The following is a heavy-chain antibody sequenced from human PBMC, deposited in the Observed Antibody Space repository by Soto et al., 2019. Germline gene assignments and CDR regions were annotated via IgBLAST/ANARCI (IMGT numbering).Heavy chain of an antibody. J-gene: IGHJ4*02. CDR2: LYRGGAA. CDR3: ARGFQSSFGY. V-gene: IGHV3-53*01. Sequence: GGSLRLSCAASGFYVTSSYMIWVRQAPGKGLEWVSILYRGGAAYYADFVKDRFTISRDDSKNTLYLHMSSLRAEDTAVYYCARGFQSSFGYWGQGSLVTVSS. D-gene: IGHD2-21*01. CDR1: GFYVTSSY.